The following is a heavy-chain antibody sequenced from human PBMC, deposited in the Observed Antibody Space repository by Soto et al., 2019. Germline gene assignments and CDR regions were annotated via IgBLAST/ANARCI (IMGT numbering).Heavy chain of an antibody. D-gene: IGHD2-21*01. CDR2: IIPIFGTA. CDR3: VTDYVWWS. CDR1: GGTFSCYA. Sequence: GASVKVSCRASGGTFSCYAISWVRQAPGQGLEWMGGIIPIFGTANYAQKFQGRVTITADNSKNTLYLQMNTLRPEDTAVYYCVTDYVWWSWGQGTMVTVSS. J-gene: IGHJ3*01. V-gene: IGHV1-69*06.